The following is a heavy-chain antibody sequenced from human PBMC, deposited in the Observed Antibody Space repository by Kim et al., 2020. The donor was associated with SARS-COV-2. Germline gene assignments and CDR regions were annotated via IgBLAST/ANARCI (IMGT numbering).Heavy chain of an antibody. V-gene: IGHV4-39*01. CDR1: FDSIGRSSTE. Sequence: SYPLSLPFPVSFDSIGRSSTEWGVIRQPPGKGLEWIGSINYSGNTYYNPSLKSRVTISVDTSKNQFSLKMRSVTAADTAVYYCARLVSENSAVEYWGQGTLVTVSS. CDR3: ARLVSENSAVEY. CDR2: INYSGNT. J-gene: IGHJ4*02.